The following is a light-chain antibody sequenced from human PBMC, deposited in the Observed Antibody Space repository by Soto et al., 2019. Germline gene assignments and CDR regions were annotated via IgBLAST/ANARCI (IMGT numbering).Light chain of an antibody. CDR2: DVN. CDR1: SSDIGVYNF. Sequence: SALTQPASVSGSPGQSITISCTGTSSDIGVYNFVSWYQQHPGKAPKLMIYDVNLRPSGVSDRFSGSKSGNTASLTISGLQAEDEAHYYCSSYATSTVFGGGTKLTVL. CDR3: SSYATSTV. J-gene: IGLJ2*01. V-gene: IGLV2-14*01.